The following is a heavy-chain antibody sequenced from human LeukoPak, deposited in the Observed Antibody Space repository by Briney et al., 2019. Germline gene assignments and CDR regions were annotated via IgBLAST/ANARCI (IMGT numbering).Heavy chain of an antibody. CDR2: INHSGST. Sequence: SETLSLTCAVYGGSFSGYYWSWIRQPPGKGLEWIGEINHSGSTNYNPSLKSRVTMSVDTSKNQFSLKLSSVTAADTAVYYCARGRMNYYYMDVWGKGTTVTVSS. CDR3: ARGRMNYYYMDV. V-gene: IGHV4-34*01. D-gene: IGHD1-14*01. CDR1: GGSFSGYY. J-gene: IGHJ6*03.